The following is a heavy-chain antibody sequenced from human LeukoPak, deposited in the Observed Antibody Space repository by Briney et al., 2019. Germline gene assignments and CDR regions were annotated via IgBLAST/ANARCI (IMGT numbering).Heavy chain of an antibody. D-gene: IGHD6-6*01. V-gene: IGHV3-23*01. J-gene: IGHJ4*02. CDR3: AKTGLYSSSSRGYFDY. CDR2: ISGSGITT. CDR1: GFTFSNYV. Sequence: GGSLSLSCAASGFTFSNYVMGWVRQPPGEGLQWVSVISGSGITTYYARSVKGRFTISRDNSKNTLYLQVNNLRAEDTAIYYCAKTGLYSSSSRGYFDYWGQGTLVTVSS.